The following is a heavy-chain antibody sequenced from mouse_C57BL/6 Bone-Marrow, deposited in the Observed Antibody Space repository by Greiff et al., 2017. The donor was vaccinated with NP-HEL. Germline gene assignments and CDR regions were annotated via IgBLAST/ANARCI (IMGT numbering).Heavy chain of an antibody. J-gene: IGHJ4*01. CDR2: IDPSDSYT. CDR1: GYTFTSYW. V-gene: IGHV1-69*01. D-gene: IGHD2-1*01. Sequence: QVQLKQPGAELVMPGASVKLSCKASGYTFTSYWMHWVKQRPGQGLEWIGEIDPSDSYTNYNQKFKGKSTLTVDKSSSTAYMQLSSLTSEDSAVYYCARDRDYGNYLCAMDYWGQGTSVTVSS. CDR3: ARDRDYGNYLCAMDY.